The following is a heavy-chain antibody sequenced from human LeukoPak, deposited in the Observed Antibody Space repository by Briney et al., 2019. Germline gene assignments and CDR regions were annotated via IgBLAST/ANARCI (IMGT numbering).Heavy chain of an antibody. CDR3: ALDTIGARPNFDY. V-gene: IGHV4-39*01. D-gene: IGHD4/OR15-4a*01. CDR1: GGSISSSSYY. Sequence: PSETLSLTCTVSGGSISSSSYYWGWIRQPPGKGLEWIGGIYYSGSTYYNPSLKSRVTISVDTSKNQFSLNLSSVTAADTAVYCCALDTIGARPNFDYWGQGTLVTVSS. J-gene: IGHJ4*02. CDR2: IYYSGST.